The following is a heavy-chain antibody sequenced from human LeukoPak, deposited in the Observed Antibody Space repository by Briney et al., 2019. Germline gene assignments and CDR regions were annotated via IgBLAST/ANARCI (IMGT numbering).Heavy chain of an antibody. Sequence: SVKVSCKASGGTFSSYAISWVRQAPGQGLEWMGGIIPIFGTANYAQKFQGRVTITTDESTSTAYMELSSLRSEDTAVYYCARNRVGATRPYYYYYMDVWGKGTTVTVSS. CDR3: ARNRVGATRPYYYYYMDV. CDR1: GGTFSSYA. J-gene: IGHJ6*03. V-gene: IGHV1-69*05. CDR2: IIPIFGTA. D-gene: IGHD1-26*01.